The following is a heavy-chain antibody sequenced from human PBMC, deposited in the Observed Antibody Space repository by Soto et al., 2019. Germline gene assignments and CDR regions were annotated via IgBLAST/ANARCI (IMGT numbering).Heavy chain of an antibody. J-gene: IGHJ4*02. CDR3: ASSYSSGWYWRPHDY. Sequence: PSETLSLTCTVSGGSISSSSYYWGWIRQPPGKGLEWIGSIYYSGSTYYNPSLKSRVTISVDTSKNQFSLKLSSVTAADTAVYYCASSYSSGWYWRPHDYSGQGTLVTVST. CDR1: GGSISSSSYY. V-gene: IGHV4-39*01. D-gene: IGHD6-19*01. CDR2: IYYSGST.